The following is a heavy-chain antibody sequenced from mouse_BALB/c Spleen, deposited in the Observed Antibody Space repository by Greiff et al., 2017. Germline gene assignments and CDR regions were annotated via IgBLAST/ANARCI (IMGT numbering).Heavy chain of an antibody. J-gene: IGHJ2*01. D-gene: IGHD2-4*01. V-gene: IGHV1S81*02. CDR3: TRWGITRGYFDY. CDR1: GYTFTSYY. Sequence: LQESGAELVKPGASVKLSCKASGYTFTSYYMYWVKQRPGQGLEWIGEINPSIGGTNFNEKFKSKATRTVDKSSRTAYMQLSSLTSEDSAVYYCTRWGITRGYFDYWGQGTTLTVSS. CDR2: INPSIGGT.